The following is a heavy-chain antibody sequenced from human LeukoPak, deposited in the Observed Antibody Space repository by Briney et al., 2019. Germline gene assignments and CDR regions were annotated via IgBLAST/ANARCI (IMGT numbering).Heavy chain of an antibody. J-gene: IGHJ4*02. CDR2: ISGSDGTT. D-gene: IGHD3-16*01. CDR1: GFTFSSYA. Sequence: GGSLRLSCAASGFTFSSYAMSWVRQAPGKGLEWVSAISGSDGTTYYADSVKGRFTISRDNSKNTLYLQMNSLRAEDTAVYYCANTLNYGYYFDYWGQGTLVTVSS. V-gene: IGHV3-23*01. CDR3: ANTLNYGYYFDY.